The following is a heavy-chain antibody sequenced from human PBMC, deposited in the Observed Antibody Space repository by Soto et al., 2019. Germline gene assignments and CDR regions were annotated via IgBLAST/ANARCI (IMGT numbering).Heavy chain of an antibody. D-gene: IGHD3-9*01. Sequence: ASVKVSCKASGYTFTSYGISWVRQAPGQGLEWMGWISAYNGNTNYAQKLQGRVTMTTDTSTSTAYMELRSLRSDDTAVYYCARDEYPYYDILTGYYSPPFDYWGQGTLVTVSS. J-gene: IGHJ4*02. CDR1: GYTFTSYG. CDR3: ARDEYPYYDILTGYYSPPFDY. CDR2: ISAYNGNT. V-gene: IGHV1-18*01.